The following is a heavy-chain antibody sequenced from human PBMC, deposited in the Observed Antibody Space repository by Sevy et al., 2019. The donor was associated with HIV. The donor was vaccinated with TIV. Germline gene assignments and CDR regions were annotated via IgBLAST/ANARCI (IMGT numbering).Heavy chain of an antibody. Sequence: GGSLRLSCAASGFTFSSYAMHWVRQAPGKGLEWVAVISYDGSNKYYADSVKGRFTISRDNSKNTRYLQMNSLRAEDTAVHYCARGGRDDYVWGSYRRSGERQPSYYYYYYMDVWGKGTTVTVSS. CDR1: GFTFSSYA. CDR2: ISYDGSNK. V-gene: IGHV3-30-3*01. J-gene: IGHJ6*03. D-gene: IGHD3-16*02. CDR3: ARGGRDDYVWGSYRRSGERQPSYYYYYYMDV.